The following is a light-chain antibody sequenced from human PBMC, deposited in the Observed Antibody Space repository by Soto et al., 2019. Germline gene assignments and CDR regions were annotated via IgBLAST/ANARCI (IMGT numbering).Light chain of an antibody. Sequence: IFMTQSPATLSVSPGERATLSCMASQSVISTYLAWYRQKPVQAPRLLIYGASSRATGIPDRFSGSGSGTDFTLTISSLEPEDSAVYYCQQRHMWPITFGQGTRLEIK. CDR1: QSVISTY. J-gene: IGKJ5*01. CDR3: QQRHMWPIT. V-gene: IGKV3D-20*02. CDR2: GAS.